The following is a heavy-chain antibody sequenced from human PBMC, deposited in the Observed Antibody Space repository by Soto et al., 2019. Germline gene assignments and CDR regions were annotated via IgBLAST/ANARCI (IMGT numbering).Heavy chain of an antibody. V-gene: IGHV3-30*18. D-gene: IGHD4-4*01. CDR2: ISYDGSNK. J-gene: IGHJ6*02. CDR1: GFTFSSYG. CDR3: AKDLLQGLRYYYYGMDV. Sequence: PGGSLRLSCAASGFTFSSYGMHWVRQAPGKGLEWVAVISYDGSNKYYADSVKGRFTISRDNSKNTLYLQMNSLRAGDTAVYYCAKDLLQGLRYYYYGMDVWGQGTTVTVSS.